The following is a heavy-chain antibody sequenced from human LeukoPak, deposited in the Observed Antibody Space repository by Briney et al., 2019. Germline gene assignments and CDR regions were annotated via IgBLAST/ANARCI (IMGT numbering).Heavy chain of an antibody. V-gene: IGHV3-30-3*01. CDR2: ISYDGSNK. D-gene: IGHD1-7*01. Sequence: GRSLRLSCAASGFTFSSYAMHWVRQAPGQGLEWVAVISYDGSNKYYPGSVRGRFTISRDNSKNTIYLQMDSLRAEDTAIYYCARDYWWNYDYWGQGTLVTVSS. J-gene: IGHJ4*02. CDR1: GFTFSSYA. CDR3: ARDYWWNYDY.